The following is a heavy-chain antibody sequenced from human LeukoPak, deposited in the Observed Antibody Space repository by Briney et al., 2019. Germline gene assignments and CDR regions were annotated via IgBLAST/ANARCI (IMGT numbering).Heavy chain of an antibody. D-gene: IGHD6-13*01. CDR2: INSDGNII. CDR1: GFTFSTYW. Sequence: GGPLRLSCAASGFTFSTYWMHWVRQVPGKGLVWVSRINSDGNIITYADSVKGRFTISRDNVRNMVYLQMNSLRAEDTAVYYCVAGMGNYWGQGTLVPV. V-gene: IGHV3-74*01. J-gene: IGHJ4*02. CDR3: VAGMGNY.